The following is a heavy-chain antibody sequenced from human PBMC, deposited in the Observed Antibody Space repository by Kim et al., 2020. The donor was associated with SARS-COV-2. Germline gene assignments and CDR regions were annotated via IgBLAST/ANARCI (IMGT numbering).Heavy chain of an antibody. CDR1: GGSISSYY. Sequence: SETLSLTCTVSGGSISSYYWSWIRQPPGKGLEWIGYIYYSGSTNYNPSLKSRVTISVDTSKNQFSLKLSSVTAADTAVYYCARFTVVTAPGAFDIWGQGTMVTVSS. J-gene: IGHJ3*02. CDR3: ARFTVVTAPGAFDI. D-gene: IGHD2-15*01. V-gene: IGHV4-59*13. CDR2: IYYSGST.